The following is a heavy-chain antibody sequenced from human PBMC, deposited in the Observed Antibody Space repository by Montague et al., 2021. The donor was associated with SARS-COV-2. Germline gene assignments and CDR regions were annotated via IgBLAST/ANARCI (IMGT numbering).Heavy chain of an antibody. J-gene: IGHJ4*02. V-gene: IGHV4-59*01. CDR1: GASITTYY. CDR3: ARQPYLASAYYFDY. Sequence: SETLSLTCSVSGASITTYYWSWIRQAPGKGLEWIAYIFHSGHTNYNPSLRSRVAISIDTSRDQFSLGLTSITAADTAVYYCARQPYLASAYYFDYWCLGTLVTVSS. CDR2: IFHSGHT. D-gene: IGHD3-10*01.